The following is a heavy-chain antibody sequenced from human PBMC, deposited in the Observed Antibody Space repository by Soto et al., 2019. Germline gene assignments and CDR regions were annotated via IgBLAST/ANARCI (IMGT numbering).Heavy chain of an antibody. D-gene: IGHD3-9*01. V-gene: IGHV4-31*03. J-gene: IGHJ5*02. Sequence: KSSETLSLTCTVSGGSISSGGYYWSWIRQHPGKGLEWIGYIYYSGSTYYNPSLKSRVTISVDTSKNQFSLKLSSVTAADTAVYYCARDLYDILTGYSGWFDPWGQGTLVTVSS. CDR1: GGSISSGGYY. CDR2: IYYSGST. CDR3: ARDLYDILTGYSGWFDP.